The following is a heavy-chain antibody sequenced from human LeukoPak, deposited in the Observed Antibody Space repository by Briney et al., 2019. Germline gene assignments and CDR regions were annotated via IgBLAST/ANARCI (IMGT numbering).Heavy chain of an antibody. V-gene: IGHV4-59*01. CDR2: IYYSGST. Sequence: SETLSLTCTVSGGSISSYYWSWIRQPPGKGLEWIGYIYYSGSTNYNPSLKSRVTISVDTSKNQFSLKLSSVTAADTAVYYCARGLRDYYDSSGYYSQYYYYYYMDVSGKGTTVTVSS. CDR3: ARGLRDYYDSSGYYSQYYYYYYMDV. J-gene: IGHJ6*03. CDR1: GGSISSYY. D-gene: IGHD3-22*01.